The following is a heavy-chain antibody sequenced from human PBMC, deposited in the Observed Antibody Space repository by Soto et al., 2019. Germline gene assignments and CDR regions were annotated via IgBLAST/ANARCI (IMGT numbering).Heavy chain of an antibody. CDR3: ARDGDCSGGSCYPTRNGAFDI. J-gene: IGHJ3*02. CDR1: GYTFTSYY. CDR2: INPSGGST. D-gene: IGHD2-15*01. V-gene: IGHV1-46*01. Sequence: ASVKVSCKASGYTFTSYYMHWVRQAPGQGLEWMGIINPSGGSTSYAQKFQGRVTMTRDTSTSTVYMELSSLRSEDTAVYYSARDGDCSGGSCYPTRNGAFDIWGQGTMVTVSS.